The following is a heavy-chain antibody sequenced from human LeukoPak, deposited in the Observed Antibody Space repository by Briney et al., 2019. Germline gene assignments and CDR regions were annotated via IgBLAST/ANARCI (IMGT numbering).Heavy chain of an antibody. V-gene: IGHV3-21*01. D-gene: IGHD3-22*01. CDR1: GFSFSSYS. J-gene: IGHJ4*02. CDR2: IAGSGGYI. Sequence: GGSLRLSCAASGFSFSSYSMIWVRQAPGKGLEWVSSIAGSGGYIYYADSVKGRFTISRDNAKNSLYLQMNSLRAEDTAVYYCARDYYDSSGSSYFDYWGQGTLVTVSS. CDR3: ARDYYDSSGSSYFDY.